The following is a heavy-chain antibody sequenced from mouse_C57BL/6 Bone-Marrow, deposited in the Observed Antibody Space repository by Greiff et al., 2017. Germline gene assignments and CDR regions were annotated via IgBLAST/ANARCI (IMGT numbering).Heavy chain of an antibody. CDR1: GFTFSSYG. V-gene: IGHV5-6*01. Sequence: EVQLVESGGDLVKPGGSLKLSCAASGFTFSSYGMSWVRQTPDKRLEWVATISSGGSYTYYPDSVKGRFTISRDNAKNTLYLQMGSLKSEDTAMYYCARRGYLLDYWGQGTTRTVSS. D-gene: IGHD5-1*01. CDR3: ARRGYLLDY. J-gene: IGHJ2*01. CDR2: ISSGGSYT.